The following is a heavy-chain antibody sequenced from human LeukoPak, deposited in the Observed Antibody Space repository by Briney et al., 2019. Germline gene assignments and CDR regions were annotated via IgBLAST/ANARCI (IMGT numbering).Heavy chain of an antibody. J-gene: IGHJ6*02. CDR2: ISYDGTNK. D-gene: IGHD7-27*01. Sequence: GGSLRPSCAASGFTFSSYGMHWVRQAPGKGLEWVAVISYDGTNKYYADSVKGRFTISRDNSKNTLYLQMNSLRAEDTTVYYCAKEGTGFYYYYGLDVWGQGTTVTVSS. CDR1: GFTFSSYG. CDR3: AKEGTGFYYYYGLDV. V-gene: IGHV3-30*18.